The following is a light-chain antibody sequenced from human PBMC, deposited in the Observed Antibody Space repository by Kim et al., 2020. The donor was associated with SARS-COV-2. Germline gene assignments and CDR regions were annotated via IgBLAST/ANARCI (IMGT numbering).Light chain of an antibody. J-gene: IGLJ1*01. V-gene: IGLV2-8*01. CDR1: SSDVGGYNY. Sequence: QSALTQPPSASGSPGQSVTISCTGTSSDVGGYNYVSWYQQHAGKAPKLMIYEVSKRPSGVPDRFSGSKSGNTASLTVSGLQAEDEADYYCSSYAGSNNVFGTGTKVTV. CDR3: SSYAGSNNV. CDR2: EVS.